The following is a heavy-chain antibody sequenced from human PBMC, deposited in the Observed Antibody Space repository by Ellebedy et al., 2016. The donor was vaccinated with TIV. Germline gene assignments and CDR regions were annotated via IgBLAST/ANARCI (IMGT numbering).Heavy chain of an antibody. J-gene: IGHJ2*01. CDR2: ISSSSSTI. D-gene: IGHD2-15*01. V-gene: IGHV3-48*01. CDR1: GFTFSDYS. CDR3: ARDTRLVVVTSNHWNWYFDL. Sequence: PGGSLRLSCAASGFTFSDYSMNWVRQAPGKGLEWVSYISSSSSTIYYADSMKGRFTISRDNSNNTLYLQMNSLRPEDTAIYYCARDTRLVVVTSNHWNWYFDLWGRGTLVTVSS.